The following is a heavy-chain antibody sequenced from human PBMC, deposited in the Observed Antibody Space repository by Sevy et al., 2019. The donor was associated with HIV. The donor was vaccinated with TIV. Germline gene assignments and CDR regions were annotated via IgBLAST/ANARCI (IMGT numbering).Heavy chain of an antibody. CDR2: FDPEDRET. V-gene: IGHV1-24*01. D-gene: IGHD2-2*01. J-gene: IGHJ6*02. Sequence: VAVKVSCKVSGYTLTELSMHWVRQAPRKGLERMGGFDPEDRETIYAQKFQGRVTMTEDISTDTAYMELVSLRSEDTAVYYSAPVSRQDILVVPAARYYYGMDVWGQGTTVTVSS. CDR1: GYTLTELS. CDR3: APVSRQDILVVPAARYYYGMDV.